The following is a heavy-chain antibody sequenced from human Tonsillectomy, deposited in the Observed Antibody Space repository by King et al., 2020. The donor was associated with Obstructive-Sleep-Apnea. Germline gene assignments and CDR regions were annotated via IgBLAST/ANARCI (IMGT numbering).Heavy chain of an antibody. CDR3: ASSCSDSWYNWFDH. Sequence: VQLVESGAEVKKPGASVKVSCKASGYTFTSYDINWVRQATGQGLEWMGWMNPNSGNTGYAQKFQGRVTMTRNTPISTAYMELSSLRSEDTAVYYCASSCSDSWYNWFDHWGQGTLVTVSS. CDR2: MNPNSGNT. CDR1: GYTFTSYD. V-gene: IGHV1-8*01. J-gene: IGHJ5*02. D-gene: IGHD6-13*01.